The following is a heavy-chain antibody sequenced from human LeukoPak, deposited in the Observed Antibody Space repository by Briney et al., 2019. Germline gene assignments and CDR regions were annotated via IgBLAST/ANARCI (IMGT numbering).Heavy chain of an antibody. CDR1: GFTFSHYG. V-gene: IGHV1-18*01. D-gene: IGHD4-17*01. Sequence: GAPVKVSRKGFGFTFSHYGISRVGQGPGQGAWGMGWISAYNGNTNYAQKLQGRVTMTTDTSTSTAYMELRSLRSDDTAVYYCAREYGDYVGEVNFDYWGQGTLVTVSS. CDR2: ISAYNGNT. J-gene: IGHJ4*02. CDR3: AREYGDYVGEVNFDY.